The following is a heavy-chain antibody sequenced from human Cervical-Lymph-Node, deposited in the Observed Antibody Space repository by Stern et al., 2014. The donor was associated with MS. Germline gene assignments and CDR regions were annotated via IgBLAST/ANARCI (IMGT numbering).Heavy chain of an antibody. Sequence: VQLVQSGGGVVQPGRALRLSCAAYGLTFSRYGMYWVRQGTGKGLEWLAIISYYGSKKYYEDSLTGRFTISRDNSKNTLYLQMNSLKTDDTAVYYCILATIIRDYWGQGTLVTVSS. J-gene: IGHJ4*02. V-gene: IGHV3-30*03. D-gene: IGHD5-24*01. CDR1: GLTFSRYG. CDR3: ILATIIRDY. CDR2: ISYYGSKK.